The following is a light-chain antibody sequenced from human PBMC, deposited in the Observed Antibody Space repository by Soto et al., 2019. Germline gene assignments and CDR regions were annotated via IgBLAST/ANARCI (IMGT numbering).Light chain of an antibody. CDR3: QQYGSSLPWT. CDR1: QSVSSN. CDR2: GAY. Sequence: MTQSAATLSVSPGERATLSCRGSQSVSSNLAWYQKTPGQAPRLLSYGAYSRATGIPDRFSCSESGTDFTLTISRLEPEDFALYYCQQYGSSLPWTFGQVTKVDI. J-gene: IGKJ1*01. V-gene: IGKV3-20*01.